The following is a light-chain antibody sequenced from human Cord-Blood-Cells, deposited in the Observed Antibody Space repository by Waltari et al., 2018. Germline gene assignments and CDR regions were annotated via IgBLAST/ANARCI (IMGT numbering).Light chain of an antibody. CDR2: DAS. J-gene: IGKJ4*01. CDR3: QQRSNWPLT. V-gene: IGKV3-11*01. CDR1: QRVSSY. Sequence: EIVLTQSPATLSLSPGERATLSCRASQRVSSYSAWYQQKPGQAPRLLIYDASNRATGIPARFSGSGSGTDFTLTISSLEPEDFAVYYCQQRSNWPLTFGGGTKVEIK.